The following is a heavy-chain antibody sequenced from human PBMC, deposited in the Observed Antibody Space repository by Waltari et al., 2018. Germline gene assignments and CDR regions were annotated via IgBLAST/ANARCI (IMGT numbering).Heavy chain of an antibody. D-gene: IGHD6-6*01. Sequence: QVQLQQWGAGLLKPSETLSLTCAVYGGSFSGYSWSWIRQPPGKGLEWIGEINHSGSTNYNPSLKSRVTISVDTSKNQFSLKLSSVTAADTAVYYCARGRGAARRGFDYWGQGTLVTVSS. CDR3: ARGRGAARRGFDY. V-gene: IGHV4-34*01. CDR2: INHSGST. J-gene: IGHJ4*02. CDR1: GGSFSGYS.